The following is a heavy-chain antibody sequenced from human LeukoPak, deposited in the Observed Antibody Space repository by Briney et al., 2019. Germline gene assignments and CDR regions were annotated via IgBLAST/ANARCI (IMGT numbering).Heavy chain of an antibody. J-gene: IGHJ4*02. V-gene: IGHV4-59*01. CDR2: IYYSGST. D-gene: IGHD3-9*01. CDR1: GGSISSYY. Sequence: PSETLSLTCTVSGGSISSYYWSWIRQPPGKGLEWIGYIYYSGSTNYNPSLKSRVTISVDTSKNQFSLKLSSVTAADTAVYYCAREYHDILTGYFYFDYWGQGTLATVSS. CDR3: AREYHDILTGYFYFDY.